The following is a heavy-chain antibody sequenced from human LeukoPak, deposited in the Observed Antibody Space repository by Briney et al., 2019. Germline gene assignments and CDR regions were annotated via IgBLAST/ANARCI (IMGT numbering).Heavy chain of an antibody. J-gene: IGHJ4*02. CDR2: INHSGST. D-gene: IGHD3-10*01. Sequence: SETLSLTCTVSGGSISSYYWSWIRQPPGKGLEWIGEINHSGSTNYNPSLKSRVTISVDTSKNQFSLKLSSVTAADTAVYYCARGLRAMVRGVIHFDYWGQGTLVTVSS. V-gene: IGHV4-34*01. CDR3: ARGLRAMVRGVIHFDY. CDR1: GGSISSYY.